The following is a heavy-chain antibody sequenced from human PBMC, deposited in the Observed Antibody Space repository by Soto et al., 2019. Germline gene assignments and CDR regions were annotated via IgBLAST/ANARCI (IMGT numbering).Heavy chain of an antibody. CDR1: VLNFSGSD. J-gene: IGHJ4*02. CDR3: TTERDY. CDR2: IRSRPHNYAT. V-gene: IGHV3-73*02. Sequence: EVQLVESGGGLVQIGGSLKLSCATSVLNFSGSDMHWARQASGKGLEWVGRIRSRPHNYATTYAASVEGRFTISRDDSKNTVYLQMNGLKTDDTAMYYCTTERDYWGRGTLVTVSS.